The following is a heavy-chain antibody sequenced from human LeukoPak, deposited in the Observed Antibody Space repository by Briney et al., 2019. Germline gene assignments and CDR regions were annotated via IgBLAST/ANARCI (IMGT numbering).Heavy chain of an antibody. CDR1: GFTFSSYA. CDR3: AKVSDFDWLFSFDY. Sequence: GGSLRLSCAASGFTFSSYAMHWVRQAPGKGLEWVAVISYDGSNKYYADSVKGRFTISRDNSKNTLYLQMNSLRAEDRAVYYCAKVSDFDWLFSFDYWGQGTLVTVSS. D-gene: IGHD3-9*01. CDR2: ISYDGSNK. V-gene: IGHV3-30*04. J-gene: IGHJ4*02.